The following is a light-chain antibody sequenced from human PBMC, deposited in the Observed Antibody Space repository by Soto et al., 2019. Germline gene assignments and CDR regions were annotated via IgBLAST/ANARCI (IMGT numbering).Light chain of an antibody. V-gene: IGKV3-15*01. Sequence: EMGRPRSPAPLPVPPGERATLSCRASRSVSSNLAWYQQNPGQAPSLLAYGASTRANGIPARFSGSGSGTEFTLTISSLQSEDFAVYFCQQYNNWPPLFGQGTKLEIK. CDR3: QQYNNWPPL. CDR2: GAS. J-gene: IGKJ2*01. CDR1: RSVSSN.